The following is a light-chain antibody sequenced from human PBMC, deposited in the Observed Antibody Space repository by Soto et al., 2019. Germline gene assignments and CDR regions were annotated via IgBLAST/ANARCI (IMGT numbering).Light chain of an antibody. CDR1: QSVSSY. CDR2: DAS. V-gene: IGKV3-11*01. J-gene: IGKJ5*01. CDR3: QQRSNWPIT. Sequence: EIVLTQSPGTLSLSPGERAPLSCGASQSVSSYLAWYQQKPGQAPRLLIYDASNRATGIPARFSGSGSGTDFTLTISSLEPEDFAVYYCQQRSNWPITFGQGTRLEIK.